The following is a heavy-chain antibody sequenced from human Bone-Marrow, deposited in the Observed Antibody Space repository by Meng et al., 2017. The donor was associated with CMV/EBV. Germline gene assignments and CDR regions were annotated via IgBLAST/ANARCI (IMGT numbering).Heavy chain of an antibody. Sequence: GESLKISCAASGFTFSSYAMHWVRQAPGKGLEWVAVISYDGSNKYYADSVKGRFTISRDNSKNTLYLQMNSLRTEDTAVYYCASDLVVPAARAVYWGQGMLVNVPS. J-gene: IGHJ4*02. D-gene: IGHD2-2*01. V-gene: IGHV3-30-3*01. CDR3: ASDLVVPAARAVY. CDR2: ISYDGSNK. CDR1: GFTFSSYA.